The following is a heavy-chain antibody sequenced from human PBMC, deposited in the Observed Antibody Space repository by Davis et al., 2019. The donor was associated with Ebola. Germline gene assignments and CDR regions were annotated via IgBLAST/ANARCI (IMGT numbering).Heavy chain of an antibody. CDR2: IYYSGST. V-gene: IGHV4-39*01. J-gene: IGHJ6*02. CDR3: ASTTDSGYDYIDYYYYGMDV. D-gene: IGHD5-12*01. Sequence: PGGSLRLSCTVSGGSISSSSYYWGWIRQPPGKGLEWIGSIYYSGSTYYNPSLKSRVTISVDTSKNQFSLKLSSVTAADTAVYYCASTTDSGYDYIDYYYYGMDVWGQGTTVTVSS. CDR1: GGSISSSSYY.